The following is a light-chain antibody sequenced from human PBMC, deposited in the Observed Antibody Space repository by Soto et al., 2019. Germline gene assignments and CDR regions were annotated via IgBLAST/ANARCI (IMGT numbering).Light chain of an antibody. CDR2: AVT. J-gene: IGLJ1*01. Sequence: QSLLTQPPSASGSPGQSVTISCPGTSSDLGRYNYVSWYQQYPGDAPRLLIYAVTQRAAGVPGRFSGSKSGNRASLTVSGLQAEDEADYYCASYAGSSNVFGTGTKVTVL. CDR3: ASYAGSSNV. CDR1: SSDLGRYNY. V-gene: IGLV2-8*01.